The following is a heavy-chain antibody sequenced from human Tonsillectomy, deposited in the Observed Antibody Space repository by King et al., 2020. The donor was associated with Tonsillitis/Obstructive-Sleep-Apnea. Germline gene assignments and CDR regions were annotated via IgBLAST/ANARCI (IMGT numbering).Heavy chain of an antibody. CDR2: LRGSGGYT. CDR3: AKGSHDFDY. CDR1: GFTFSSNA. V-gene: IGHV3-23*04. Sequence: DVQLVESGGGLVLPGGSLRLSCAASGFTFSSNAMTWVRQAPGKGLEWVSTLRGSGGYTYYADSVKGRFTISRDNSKNTLFLQMNSLRAEDTAVYYCAKGSHDFDYWGQGTLVTVSS. J-gene: IGHJ4*02.